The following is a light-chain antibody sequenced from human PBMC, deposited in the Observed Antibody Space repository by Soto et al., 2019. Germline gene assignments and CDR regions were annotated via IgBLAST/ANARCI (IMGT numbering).Light chain of an antibody. CDR2: AAS. CDR1: QGIMSY. CDR3: QQYYIYPWT. J-gene: IGKJ1*01. V-gene: IGKV1-16*02. Sequence: DLQMTQSPSSLSASVGDRITITCRASQGIMSYLAWFQEKPGKAPESLIYAASRLQSGVPSKFSGSGSGTDFTLTISSLQPEDSATYYCQQYYIYPWTFGQGTKVEIK.